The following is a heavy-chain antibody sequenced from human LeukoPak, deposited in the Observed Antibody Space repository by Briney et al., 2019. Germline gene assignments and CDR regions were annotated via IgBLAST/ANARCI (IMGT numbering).Heavy chain of an antibody. CDR3: ARDSSADAFDI. CDR2: INHSGST. D-gene: IGHD2-15*01. V-gene: IGHV4-34*01. CDR1: GGSFSGYY. Sequence: SETLSFTCAVYGGSFSGYYWSWIRQPPGKGLEWIGEINHSGSTNYNPSLKSRVTISVDTSKNQFSLKLSSVTAADTAVYYCARDSSADAFDIWGQGTMVTVSS. J-gene: IGHJ3*02.